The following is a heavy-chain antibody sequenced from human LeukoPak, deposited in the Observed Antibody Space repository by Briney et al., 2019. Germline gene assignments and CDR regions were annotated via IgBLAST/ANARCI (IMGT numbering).Heavy chain of an antibody. V-gene: IGHV3-23*01. CDR1: GFTFSSYA. CDR3: AKGGDSSGYLFDY. D-gene: IGHD3-22*01. Sequence: GGSLRLSCAASGFTFSSYAMSWVRQAPGKGLEWVSAISGSGGSTYYAGSVKGRFTISRDNSKNTLYLQMNRLRAEDTAVYYCAKGGDSSGYLFDYWGQGTLVTVSS. CDR2: ISGSGGST. J-gene: IGHJ4*02.